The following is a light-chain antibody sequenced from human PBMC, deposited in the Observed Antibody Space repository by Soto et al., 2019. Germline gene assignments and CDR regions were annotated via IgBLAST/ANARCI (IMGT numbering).Light chain of an antibody. CDR3: QQYRTSPIT. CDR2: GAS. Sequence: ETVLTQSPGTLSLSPGERATLSCRASQSITNNYLAWYQQKPGQAPRLLIYGASSRVTGIPDRFSGSGSGTDFTLTISRLEPEDFAVYYCQQYRTSPITFGQGTLLEIK. CDR1: QSITNNY. V-gene: IGKV3-20*01. J-gene: IGKJ5*01.